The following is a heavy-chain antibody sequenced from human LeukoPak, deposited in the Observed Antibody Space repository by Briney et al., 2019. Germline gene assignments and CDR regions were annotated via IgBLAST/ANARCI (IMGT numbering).Heavy chain of an antibody. CDR3: AREPTSGREPTSGRPLDY. D-gene: IGHD5-12*01. CDR2: IYSSGNN. J-gene: IGHJ4*02. Sequence: PETLSLTCTVSGGSISGYFWTWIRQPAGEGLEWIGRIYSSGNNNYNPSLKSRVAMSLDTSKNHFSLNLTSVTAADTAVYYCAREPTSGREPTSGRPLDYWGQGTLVTVSS. CDR1: GGSISGYF. V-gene: IGHV4-4*07.